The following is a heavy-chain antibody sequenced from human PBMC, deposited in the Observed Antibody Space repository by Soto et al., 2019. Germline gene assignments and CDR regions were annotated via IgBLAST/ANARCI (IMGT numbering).Heavy chain of an antibody. V-gene: IGHV3-21*01. CDR2: ISSSSSYI. J-gene: IGHJ4*02. CDR1: GFTFSSYS. Sequence: PGGSLRLSCAASGFTFSSYSMNWVRQAPGKGLEWVSSISSSSSYIYYADSVKGRFTISRDNAKNSLYLQMNSLRAEDTAVYYCARDHSSSSHYGLDYWGQGTLVTVSS. D-gene: IGHD6-6*01. CDR3: ARDHSSSSHYGLDY.